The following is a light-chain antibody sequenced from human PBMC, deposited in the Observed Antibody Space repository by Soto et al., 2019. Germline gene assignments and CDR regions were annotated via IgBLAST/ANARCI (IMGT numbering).Light chain of an antibody. CDR1: QFINSY. CDR2: GGS. CDR3: QQSYSSWT. J-gene: IGKJ1*01. V-gene: IGKV1-39*01. Sequence: DVQLTQFPSSLSASVGDNVTITCQASQFINSYLSWYQQKPGKAPHLLLYGGSNLQSGVPSRFSGRGSGTDFSLTISSLQPEDLGTYYCQQSYSSWTFGQGTKVEIK.